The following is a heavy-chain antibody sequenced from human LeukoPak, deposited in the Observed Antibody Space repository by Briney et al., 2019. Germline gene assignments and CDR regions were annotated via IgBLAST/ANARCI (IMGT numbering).Heavy chain of an antibody. V-gene: IGHV4-39*07. D-gene: IGHD3-22*01. J-gene: IGHJ4*02. CDR3: ARDEPSIEY. CDR1: GGSISSRSYY. Sequence: PSETLSLTCTVSGGSISSRSYYWGRIRQPPGKGLEWIGSIYYSGSTYYNPSLKSRVTISVDTSKNQFSLKLSSVTAADTAVYYCARDEPSIEYWGQGTLVTVSS. CDR2: IYYSGST.